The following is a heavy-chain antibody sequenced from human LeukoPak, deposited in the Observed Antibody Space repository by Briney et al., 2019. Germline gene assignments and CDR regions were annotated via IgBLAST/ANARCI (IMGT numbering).Heavy chain of an antibody. CDR1: GGSISSYY. CDR2: IYSSGST. CDR3: ARDPRAVDV. Sequence: SETLSLTCTVSGGSISSYYWSWLRQSAGKGLEWIGRIYSSGSTNYNSSFTSRVTMSVDTSKNQFSLRLSSVTAADTAVYYCARDPRAVDVWGQGTTVTVSS. V-gene: IGHV4-4*07. J-gene: IGHJ6*02.